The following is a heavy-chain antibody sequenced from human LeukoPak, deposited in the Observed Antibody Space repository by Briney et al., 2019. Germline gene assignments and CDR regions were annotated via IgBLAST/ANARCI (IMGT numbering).Heavy chain of an antibody. Sequence: SETLSLTCTVSGGSISSYYWSWIRQPPGKGLEWIGYIYYSGSTNYNPSLKSRVTISVDTSKSQFSLKLSSVTAADTAVYYCATLGQYFQHWGQGTLVTVSS. J-gene: IGHJ1*01. CDR2: IYYSGST. CDR1: GGSISSYY. V-gene: IGHV4-59*01. CDR3: ATLGQYFQH.